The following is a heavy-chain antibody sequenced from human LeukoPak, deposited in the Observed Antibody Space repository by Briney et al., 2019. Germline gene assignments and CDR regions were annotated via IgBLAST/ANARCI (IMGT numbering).Heavy chain of an antibody. CDR3: ARQDGDGRYYFDY. CDR2: IYPGVSDT. CDR1: GYSFTSYW. Sequence: GESLKISCKGSGYSFTSYWIGWVRRMPGKGLEWMGIIYPGVSDTRYSPSFQGQVTISAVNSISTAYLQWSSLEASDTATYYCARQDGDGRYYFDYWGQGTLVTVSS. D-gene: IGHD4-17*01. V-gene: IGHV5-51*01. J-gene: IGHJ4*02.